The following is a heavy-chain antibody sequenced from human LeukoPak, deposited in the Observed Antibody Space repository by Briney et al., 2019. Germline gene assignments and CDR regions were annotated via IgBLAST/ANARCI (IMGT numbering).Heavy chain of an antibody. CDR2: IKSKTDGGTT. Sequence: GGSLRLSCAASGFTFSNAWMSWVRQAPGKGLEWVGRIKSKTDGGTTDYAAPVKGRFTISRDDSKNTLYLQMNSLKTEDTAVYYCTTDPTNPGYSSSTSCPPLFDYWGQGTLVTVSS. D-gene: IGHD2-2*01. J-gene: IGHJ4*02. CDR1: GFTFSNAW. V-gene: IGHV3-15*01. CDR3: TTDPTNPGYSSSTSCPPLFDY.